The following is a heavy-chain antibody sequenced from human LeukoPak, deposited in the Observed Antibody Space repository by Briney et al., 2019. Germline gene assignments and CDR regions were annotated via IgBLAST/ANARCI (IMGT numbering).Heavy chain of an antibody. Sequence: GASVKVSCKASGYTFTTYGISWVRQAPGQGLEWMGWINTYNGNTNYAQKFQGRVTMTTDTSTSTAYMELRSLRSDDTAVYYCARGGSPWGYYDSSGYYYWFDPWGQGTLVTVSS. J-gene: IGHJ5*02. CDR2: INTYNGNT. V-gene: IGHV1-18*01. CDR3: ARGGSPWGYYDSSGYYYWFDP. CDR1: GYTFTTYG. D-gene: IGHD3-22*01.